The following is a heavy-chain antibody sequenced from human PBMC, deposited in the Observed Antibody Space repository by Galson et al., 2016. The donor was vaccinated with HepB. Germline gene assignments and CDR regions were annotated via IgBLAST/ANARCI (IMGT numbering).Heavy chain of an antibody. J-gene: IGHJ6*02. CDR1: GFSFSDYP. Sequence: SLRLSCAVSGFSFSDYPMHWVRQAPGKGLEWVAVISYDGSDKYYADSVKGRFTISRDNSKNTLYLQMNSLRPEDTAVYYCAKDRRYYDSSGYFWEGYYYDGMDVWGQGTTVTVSS. V-gene: IGHV3-30*18. CDR2: ISYDGSDK. D-gene: IGHD3-22*01. CDR3: AKDRRYYDSSGYFWEGYYYDGMDV.